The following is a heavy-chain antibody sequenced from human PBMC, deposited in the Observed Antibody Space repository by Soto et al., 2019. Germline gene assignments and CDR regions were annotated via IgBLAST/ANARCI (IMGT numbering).Heavy chain of an antibody. CDR2: VSGGSGVT. CDR1: GFSFSTYG. V-gene: IGHV3-23*01. CDR3: TRWNGYGDL. Sequence: GGSLRLSCVVSGFSFSTYGVTWVRQAPGKGLEWVCGVSGGSGVTHYTDSVKGRFTISGDDSKNTVYLQMHSLRGEDTAVYYCTRWNGYGDLWGQGTLVTVSS. J-gene: IGHJ5*02. D-gene: IGHD1-1*01.